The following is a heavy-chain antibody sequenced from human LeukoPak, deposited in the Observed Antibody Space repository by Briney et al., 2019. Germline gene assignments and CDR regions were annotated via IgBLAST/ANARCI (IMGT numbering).Heavy chain of an antibody. Sequence: SETLSLTCTVSGGSISGYYWSWIRQPPGNGLEYMGYIYHSGSTNYNPSLKSRVTMSVDKSKNQCSLRLSSVTAADTAMYFCARSTQDSSTSFDYWGQGTLVTVSS. J-gene: IGHJ4*02. D-gene: IGHD6-6*01. V-gene: IGHV4-59*01. CDR3: ARSTQDSSTSFDY. CDR2: IYHSGST. CDR1: GGSISGYY.